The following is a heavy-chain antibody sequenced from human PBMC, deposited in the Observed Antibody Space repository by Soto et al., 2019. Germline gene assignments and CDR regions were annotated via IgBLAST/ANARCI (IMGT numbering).Heavy chain of an antibody. CDR1: GASVSSGSYH. CDR3: ARVRGDYNNWFDP. Sequence: PSETLSLTCTVSGASVSSGSYHWSWIRQSPGKGLEWIGYIHYSGSTDYNPSLKSRVSISIDTSKNQFSLRLSSMTAADSAVYYCARVRGDYNNWFDPWGQGTLVTVSS. V-gene: IGHV4-61*01. CDR2: IHYSGST. J-gene: IGHJ5*02. D-gene: IGHD4-4*01.